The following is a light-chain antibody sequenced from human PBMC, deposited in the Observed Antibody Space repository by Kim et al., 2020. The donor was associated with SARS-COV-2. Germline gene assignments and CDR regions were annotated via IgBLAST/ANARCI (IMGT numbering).Light chain of an antibody. J-gene: IGKJ5*01. CDR2: DAS. CDR3: QQYKSYSIT. V-gene: IGKV1-5*01. CDR1: QSISMW. Sequence: ASVGDRVTITGRARQSISMWLAWYQQKPGKAPNLLIYDASSLESGVPSRFSGSGSGTEFTLTISSLQPDDFATYYCQQYKSYSITFGQGTRLEIK.